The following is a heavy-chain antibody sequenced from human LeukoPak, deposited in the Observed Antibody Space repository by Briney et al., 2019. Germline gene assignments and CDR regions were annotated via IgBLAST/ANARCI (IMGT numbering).Heavy chain of an antibody. CDR3: ARRQGTTLSFDY. CDR1: GYTFTSNG. V-gene: IGHV1-18*01. Sequence: GASVKVSCKASGYTFTSNGISWVRQAPGQGPEWMGWISGYNGNTNYAQKLQGRVTMTTDTSTSTAYMELRSLRFDDTAVYYCARRQGTTLSFDYWGQGTLVTVSS. J-gene: IGHJ4*02. CDR2: ISGYNGNT. D-gene: IGHD1-1*01.